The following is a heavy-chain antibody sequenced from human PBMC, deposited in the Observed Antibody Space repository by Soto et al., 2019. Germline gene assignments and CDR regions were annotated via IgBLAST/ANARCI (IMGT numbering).Heavy chain of an antibody. CDR2: ISTYNGNT. V-gene: IGHV1-18*01. D-gene: IGHD4-17*01. CDR3: AGTTVTAPYYYMDV. CDR1: GYTFTNYG. Sequence: ASVKVSCKASGYTFTNYGFTWVRRAPGQGLEWLGWISTYNGNTKYAQKVQGRLTMTTDTSTSTANMELTSLRSDDTALINCAGTTVTAPYYYMDVWGKGSTVTVS. J-gene: IGHJ6*03.